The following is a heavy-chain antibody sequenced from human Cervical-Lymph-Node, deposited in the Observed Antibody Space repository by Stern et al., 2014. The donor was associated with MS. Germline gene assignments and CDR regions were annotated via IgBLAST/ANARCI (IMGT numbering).Heavy chain of an antibody. D-gene: IGHD3-3*01. Sequence: VQLVQSGAEVKKPGSSVKVSCEASGGSFNTYNFGWVRQAPGQGLEWMGGIIHIMNDADYAQTFEDRVTITADETTSTAYMELSSLRTEDTAIYYCAAGTIVGTWYLDLWGRGTLVTVSS. CDR2: IIHIMNDA. V-gene: IGHV1-69*01. J-gene: IGHJ2*01. CDR3: AAGTIVGTWYLDL. CDR1: GGSFNTYN.